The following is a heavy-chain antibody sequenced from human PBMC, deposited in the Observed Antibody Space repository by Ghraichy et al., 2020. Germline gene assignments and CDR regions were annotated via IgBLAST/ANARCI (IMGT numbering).Heavy chain of an antibody. D-gene: IGHD1-26*01. CDR2: IYDDGTT. CDR1: GFAVSSNY. CDR3: ARSGPYSITDY. V-gene: IGHV3-66*01. Sequence: GESLNISCAASGFAVSSNYLSWVRQAPGKGLEWVSVIYDDGTTYYADSVRGRFTIYRDNSKNTLYLQMNSLGGEDTAVYYCARSGPYSITDYWGQGTLVTVSS. J-gene: IGHJ4*02.